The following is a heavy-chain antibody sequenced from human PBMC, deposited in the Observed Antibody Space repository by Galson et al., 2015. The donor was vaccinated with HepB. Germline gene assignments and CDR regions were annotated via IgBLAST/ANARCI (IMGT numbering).Heavy chain of an antibody. D-gene: IGHD3-10*01. J-gene: IGHJ3*02. CDR2: INSDGSST. CDR1: GFTFSSYW. CDR3: ARGSLNTYYYGSGSWPVRKAFDI. Sequence: SLRLSCAASGFTFSSYWMHWVRQAPGKGLVWVSRINSDGSSTSYADSVKGRFTISRDNAKNTLYLQMNNLRAEDTAVYYCARGSLNTYYYGSGSWPVRKAFDIWGQGTMVTVSS. V-gene: IGHV3-74*01.